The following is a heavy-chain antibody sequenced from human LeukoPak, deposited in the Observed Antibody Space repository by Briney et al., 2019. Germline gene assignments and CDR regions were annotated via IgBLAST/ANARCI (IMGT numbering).Heavy chain of an antibody. CDR2: IYYSGST. Sequence: PETLSLTCSVSGDSIRRYYWSWIWQPPGKGLEWIGYIYYSGSTNYNPSLKSRVTISLDTSKNQFSLKLSSVTAADTAVYYCARSENYDFWSGYYIGHWGQGTVLTVSS. D-gene: IGHD3-3*01. CDR3: ARSENYDFWSGYYIGH. J-gene: IGHJ1*01. V-gene: IGHV4-59*01. CDR1: GDSIRRYY.